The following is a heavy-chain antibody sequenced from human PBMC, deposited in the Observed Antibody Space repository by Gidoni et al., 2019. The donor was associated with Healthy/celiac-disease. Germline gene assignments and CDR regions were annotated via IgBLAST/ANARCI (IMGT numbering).Heavy chain of an antibody. CDR3: AKTLGGYSFPFYGMDV. J-gene: IGHJ6*02. Sequence: QVQLVQSGAEVKKPGASVKVSCTVSGYTLPELSMHWVRQAPGKGLEWMGGFDPEDGETIYAQKFQGRVTMTEDTSTDTAYMELSSRRSEDTAVYYCAKTLGGYSFPFYGMDVWGQGTTVTVSS. V-gene: IGHV1-24*01. CDR2: FDPEDGET. CDR1: GYTLPELS. D-gene: IGHD5-18*01.